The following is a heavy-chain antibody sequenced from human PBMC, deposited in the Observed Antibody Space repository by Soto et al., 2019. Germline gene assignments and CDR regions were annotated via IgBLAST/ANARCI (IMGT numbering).Heavy chain of an antibody. CDR3: AKDPPVWYSSGWSARFDY. Sequence: GGSLRLSCAASGFTFSSYAMSWVRQAPGKGLKWVSAISGSGGSTYYADSVKGRFTISRDNSKNTLYLQMNSLRAEDTAVYYCAKDPPVWYSSGWSARFDYWGQGTLVTVSS. CDR1: GFTFSSYA. CDR2: ISGSGGST. D-gene: IGHD6-19*01. J-gene: IGHJ4*02. V-gene: IGHV3-23*01.